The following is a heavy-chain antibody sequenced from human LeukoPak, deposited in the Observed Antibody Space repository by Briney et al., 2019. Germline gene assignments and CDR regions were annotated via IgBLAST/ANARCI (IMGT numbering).Heavy chain of an antibody. Sequence: GGSLRLSCAASGFTFSSYSMNWVRQAPGKGLEWVSSISSSSSSSYIYYADSVKGRFTISRDNAKNSLYLQMNSLRAEDTAVYYCARGHDYWGQGTLVTVSS. CDR2: ISSSSSSSYI. V-gene: IGHV3-21*01. J-gene: IGHJ4*02. CDR3: ARGHDY. CDR1: GFTFSSYS.